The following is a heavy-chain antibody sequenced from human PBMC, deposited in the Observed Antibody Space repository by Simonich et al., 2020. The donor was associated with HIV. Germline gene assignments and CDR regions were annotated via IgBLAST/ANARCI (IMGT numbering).Heavy chain of an antibody. CDR1: GFTFSSSA. CDR3: ASGGSISSVWADDY. V-gene: IGHV3-30*07. D-gene: IGHD3-16*01. Sequence: QVQLVESGGGVVQPGRSLRLSCAASGFTFSSSAMHWVRQAPGKGLEWVAVISYDGRNKYYADSVKGRFTISRDNSKNTLYLQMNSLRAEDTAVYYCASGGSISSVWADDYWGQGTLVTVSS. J-gene: IGHJ4*02. CDR2: ISYDGRNK.